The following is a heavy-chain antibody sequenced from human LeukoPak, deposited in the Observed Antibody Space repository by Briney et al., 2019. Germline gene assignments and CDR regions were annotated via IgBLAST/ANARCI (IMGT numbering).Heavy chain of an antibody. CDR1: GRFISSYY. D-gene: IGHD6-19*01. V-gene: IGHV4-59*01. Sequence: SETLSLTCTVSGRFISSYYWSWIRQPPGKGLEWDGYIYYSGATNYNPSLKSRVTISVDTSKNQFSLKLSSVTAADTAVYYCAGSGWYIGIFDYWGQGTLVTVSS. CDR3: AGSGWYIGIFDY. J-gene: IGHJ4*02. CDR2: IYYSGAT.